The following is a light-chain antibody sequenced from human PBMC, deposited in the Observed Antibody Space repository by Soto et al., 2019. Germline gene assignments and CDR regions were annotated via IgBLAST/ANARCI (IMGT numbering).Light chain of an antibody. Sequence: DIQMTQSPSSLSASVGDRVTITCRARQGISNDLAWYQQKPWKVPKLLIYAASTLQSGVPSRFSGSGSGTDFTLTISSLQPEDVATDYCQKYNSAPRTVGQGTKVEIK. V-gene: IGKV1-27*01. J-gene: IGKJ1*01. CDR2: AAS. CDR1: QGISND. CDR3: QKYNSAPRT.